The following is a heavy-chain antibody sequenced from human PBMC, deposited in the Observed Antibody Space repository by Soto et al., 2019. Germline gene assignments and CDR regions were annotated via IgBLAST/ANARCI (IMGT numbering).Heavy chain of an antibody. J-gene: IGHJ4*02. Sequence: ASVKVSCKASGYTFTSYYMHWVRQAPGQGLEWMGIINPSGGSTSYPQKFQGRVTMTRDTSTSTVYMELSSLRSEDTAVYYCARGVMITFGGVGYFDYWGQGTLVTVSS. V-gene: IGHV1-46*01. CDR1: GYTFTSYY. CDR2: INPSGGST. CDR3: ARGVMITFGGVGYFDY. D-gene: IGHD3-16*01.